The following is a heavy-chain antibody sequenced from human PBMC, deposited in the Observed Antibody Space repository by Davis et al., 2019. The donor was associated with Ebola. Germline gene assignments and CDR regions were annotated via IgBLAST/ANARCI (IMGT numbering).Heavy chain of an antibody. J-gene: IGHJ4*02. Sequence: GESLKISCAASGFNFRSYGMYWVRQAPDKGLEWVAVIWYDGSRKYYGDSVKGRFTISRDNSNNLLYLQMNSLRAEDTAVYYCASGGYFDPDWGQGTLVTVSS. CDR1: GFNFRSYG. D-gene: IGHD3-9*01. CDR2: IWYDGSRK. CDR3: ASGGYFDPD. V-gene: IGHV3-33*01.